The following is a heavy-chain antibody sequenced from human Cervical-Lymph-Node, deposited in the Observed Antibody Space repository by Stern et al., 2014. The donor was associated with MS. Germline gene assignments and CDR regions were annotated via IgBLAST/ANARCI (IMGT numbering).Heavy chain of an antibody. D-gene: IGHD2-2*01. V-gene: IGHV3-48*01. CDR2: ISSSSSTI. Sequence: EMQLVESGGGLVQPGGSLRLSCAASGFTFSSYSMNWVRQAPGKGLEWVSYISSSSSTIYYADSVKGRFTISRDNAKNSLYLQMNSLRAEDTAVYYCARDRCSSTSCQNDYWGQGTLVTVSS. CDR3: ARDRCSSTSCQNDY. J-gene: IGHJ4*02. CDR1: GFTFSSYS.